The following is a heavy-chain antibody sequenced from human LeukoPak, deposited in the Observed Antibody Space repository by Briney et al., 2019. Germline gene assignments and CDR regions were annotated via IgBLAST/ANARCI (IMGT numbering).Heavy chain of an antibody. CDR2: ISGSGGTT. CDR3: ASDPDDRSGPDAFDI. Sequence: GGSLRLSCAASGFTFNNYAMNWVRQAPGKGLEWVSVISGSGGTTYYADSVKGRFTISRDSSKNTLYLQMNSLRAEDTAVYYCASDPDDRSGPDAFDIWGQGTKVTVS. V-gene: IGHV3-23*01. D-gene: IGHD3-22*01. CDR1: GFTFNNYA. J-gene: IGHJ3*02.